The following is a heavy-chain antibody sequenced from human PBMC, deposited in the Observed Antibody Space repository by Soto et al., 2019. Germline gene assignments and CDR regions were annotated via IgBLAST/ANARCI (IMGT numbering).Heavy chain of an antibody. CDR2: IDPSDSYT. J-gene: IGHJ6*02. CDR3: ATRRGQVAGTSGHYYYGMDV. Sequence: PGESLKISCKGSGYSFTSYWISWVRQMPGKGLEWMGRIDPSDSYTNYSPSFQGHVTISADKSISTAYLQWSSLKASDTAMYYCATRRGQVAGTSGHYYYGMDVWGQGTTVTVSS. CDR1: GYSFTSYW. D-gene: IGHD6-19*01. V-gene: IGHV5-10-1*01.